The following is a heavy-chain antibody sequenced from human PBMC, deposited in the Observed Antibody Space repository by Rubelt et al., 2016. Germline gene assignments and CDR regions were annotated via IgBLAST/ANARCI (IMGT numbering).Heavy chain of an antibody. CDR1: GYTFTRNG. J-gene: IGHJ4*02. CDR3: VEWTQQPTDY. CDR2: ISAYNGNT. V-gene: IGHV1-18*01. D-gene: IGHD3-3*01. Sequence: QVQLVQSGAEVKKPGASVKVSCKASGYTFTRNGISWVRQAPGQGLEWMGWISAYNGNTNYAQTLQGRVTMTTDTSTSTAYMELRGRGADDTAVYYCVEWTQQPTDYWGQGTLVTVSS.